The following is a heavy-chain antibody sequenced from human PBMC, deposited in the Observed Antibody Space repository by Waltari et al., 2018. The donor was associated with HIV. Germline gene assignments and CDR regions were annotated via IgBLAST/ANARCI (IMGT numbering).Heavy chain of an antibody. D-gene: IGHD3-22*01. CDR3: ARINYYDSSGYYPFDY. V-gene: IGHV4-31*03. CDR1: GGSISSGGYY. J-gene: IGHJ4*02. Sequence: QVQLQESGPGLVKPSQTLSLTCTVSGGSISSGGYYWSWIRQHPGKGLEWIGYIYYSGSTYYNPSLKSRVTISVDTSKNQFSLKLSSVTAADTAVYYCARINYYDSSGYYPFDYWGQGTLVTVSS. CDR2: IYYSGST.